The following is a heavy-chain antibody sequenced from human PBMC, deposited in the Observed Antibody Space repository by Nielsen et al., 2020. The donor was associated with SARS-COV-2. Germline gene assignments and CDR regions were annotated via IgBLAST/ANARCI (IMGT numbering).Heavy chain of an antibody. Sequence: SETLSLTCTVSGGSISSSSYYWGWIRQPPGKGLEWIGSIYYSGSTYYNPSLKSRVTISVDTSKNQFSLKLSSVTAADTAVYYCARGKTIFGVVMGAFDIWGQGTMVTVSS. CDR1: GGSISSSSYY. J-gene: IGHJ3*02. CDR3: ARGKTIFGVVMGAFDI. V-gene: IGHV4-39*07. CDR2: IYYSGST. D-gene: IGHD3-3*01.